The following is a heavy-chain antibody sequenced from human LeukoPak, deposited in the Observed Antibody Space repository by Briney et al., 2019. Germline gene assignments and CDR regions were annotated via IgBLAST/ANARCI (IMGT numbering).Heavy chain of an antibody. Sequence: HGESLKISCKGSGYSFTSYWIGWVRQMPGKGLEWMGIIYPGDSDTRYSPSFQGQVTISADKSISTAYLQWSSLRSEDTAVYYCARPPEFDYYDSSGYRTWGQGTLVTVSS. CDR2: IYPGDSDT. V-gene: IGHV5-51*01. J-gene: IGHJ5*02. CDR3: ARPPEFDYYDSSGYRT. D-gene: IGHD3-22*01. CDR1: GYSFTSYW.